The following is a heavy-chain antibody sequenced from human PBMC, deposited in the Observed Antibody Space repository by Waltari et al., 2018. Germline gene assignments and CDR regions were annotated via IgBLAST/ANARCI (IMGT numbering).Heavy chain of an antibody. CDR3: AKDGWPLPRETMVQGVIGWYFDY. D-gene: IGHD3-10*01. Sequence: QVQLVDAGGGVVQPGGSLRLSCAASGFTFSSYGMHWFRQAPGEGLEWVAFIRYDGSNKYYADSVKGRFTISRDNSKNTLYLQMNSLRAEDTAVYYCAKDGWPLPRETMVQGVIGWYFDYWGQGTLVTVSS. J-gene: IGHJ4*02. CDR2: IRYDGSNK. V-gene: IGHV3-30*02. CDR1: GFTFSSYG.